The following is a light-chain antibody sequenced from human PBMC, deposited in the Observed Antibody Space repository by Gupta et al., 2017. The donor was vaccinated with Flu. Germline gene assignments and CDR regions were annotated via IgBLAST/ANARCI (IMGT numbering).Light chain of an antibody. J-gene: IGKJ3*01. CDR2: SAS. CDR1: QDMTNF. Sequence: GDRVTSTCRASQDMTNFLAWYQQKPGKVPKLLIYSASTLESGVPSRFSGSGSGTHFTLTINSLLPEDIATYYCQKYYIAPFTFGPGTKVDIK. V-gene: IGKV1-27*01. CDR3: QKYYIAPFT.